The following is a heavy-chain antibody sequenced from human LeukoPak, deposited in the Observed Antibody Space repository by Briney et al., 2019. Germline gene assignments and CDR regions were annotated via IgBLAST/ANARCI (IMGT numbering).Heavy chain of an antibody. CDR1: GYTFTGYF. J-gene: IGHJ4*02. CDR2: INPNSGGT. V-gene: IGHV1-2*02. Sequence: ASVKVSCKASGYTFTGYFMHWVRQAPGQGLEWMGWINPNSGGTNYAQKFQGRVTMTRDTSISTAYMQLSRLRSDDTAVYYCARGAGLLWFGELFYWGQGTLVTVSS. CDR3: ARGAGLLWFGELFY. D-gene: IGHD3-10*01.